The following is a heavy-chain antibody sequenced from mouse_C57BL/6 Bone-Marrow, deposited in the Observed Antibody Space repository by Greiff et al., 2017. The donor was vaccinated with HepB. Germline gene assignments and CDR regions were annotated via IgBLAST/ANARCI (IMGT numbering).Heavy chain of an antibody. CDR1: GYAFSSSW. CDR2: IYPGDGDT. J-gene: IGHJ4*01. D-gene: IGHD2-4*01. Sequence: VQLQQSGPELVKPGASVKISCKASGYAFSSSWMNWVKQRPGKGLEWIGRIYPGDGDTNYNGKFKGKATLTADKSSSTAYMQLRSLTSEDSAVYFCARQIYYDYPYSYAMDYGGQGTSVTVSS. V-gene: IGHV1-82*01. CDR3: ARQIYYDYPYSYAMDY.